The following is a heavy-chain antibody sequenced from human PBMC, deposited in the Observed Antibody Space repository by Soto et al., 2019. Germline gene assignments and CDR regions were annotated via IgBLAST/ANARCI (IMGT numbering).Heavy chain of an antibody. J-gene: IGHJ6*02. Sequence: ASVKVSCKASGYTFTSYGISWVRQAPGQGLEWMGWISAYNGNTNYAQKLQGRVTMTTDTSTSTAYMELRSLRSDDTAVYYCARDLWILGDYVDLLYYYYGMDVWGQGTTVTVSS. D-gene: IGHD4-17*01. CDR2: ISAYNGNT. V-gene: IGHV1-18*01. CDR1: GYTFTSYG. CDR3: ARDLWILGDYVDLLYYYYGMDV.